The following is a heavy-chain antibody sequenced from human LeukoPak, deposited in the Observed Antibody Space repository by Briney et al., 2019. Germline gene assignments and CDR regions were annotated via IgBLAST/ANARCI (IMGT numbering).Heavy chain of an antibody. J-gene: IGHJ4*02. D-gene: IGHD2-2*01. V-gene: IGHV3-20*04. Sequence: SGGSLRLSCEGSGFTFDDYGMSWVRQDQGKGLEWVSGINWNGGRTGYADSVKGRFAISRDNSKNTLYLQMNSLRAEDTAVYYCAKGGNVVVPAAMLYFDYWGQGTLVTVSS. CDR2: INWNGGRT. CDR3: AKGGNVVVPAAMLYFDY. CDR1: GFTFDDYG.